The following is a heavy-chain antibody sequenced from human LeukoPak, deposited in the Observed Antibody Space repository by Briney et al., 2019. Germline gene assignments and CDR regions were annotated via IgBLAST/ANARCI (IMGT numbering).Heavy chain of an antibody. Sequence: GGSLRLSCAASGFTFSSYGMHWVRQAPGKGLEWVAFIRYDGSNKYYADSVKGRFTISRDNSKNTLYLQMNSLRAEDTAVYYCARANSSSSGFVDYWGRGTLVTVSS. D-gene: IGHD6-6*01. CDR3: ARANSSSSGFVDY. J-gene: IGHJ4*02. CDR1: GFTFSSYG. CDR2: IRYDGSNK. V-gene: IGHV3-30*02.